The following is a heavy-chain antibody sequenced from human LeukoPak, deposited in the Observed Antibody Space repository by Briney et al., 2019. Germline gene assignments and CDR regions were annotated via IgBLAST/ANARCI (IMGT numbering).Heavy chain of an antibody. CDR2: INPNSGGT. Sequence: ASVKVSCKASGYTFIGYYMHWVRQAPGQGLEWMGWINPNSGGTNYAQKFQGRVTMTRDTSISTAYMELSRLRSDDTAVYYCARVSIAAAGTRWFDPWGQGTLVTVSS. V-gene: IGHV1-2*02. CDR3: ARVSIAAAGTRWFDP. D-gene: IGHD6-13*01. CDR1: GYTFIGYY. J-gene: IGHJ5*02.